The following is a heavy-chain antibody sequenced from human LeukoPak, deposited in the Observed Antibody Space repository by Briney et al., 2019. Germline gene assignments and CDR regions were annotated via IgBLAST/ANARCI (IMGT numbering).Heavy chain of an antibody. V-gene: IGHV1-69*04. CDR2: IIPILGIA. CDR1: GYTFTSYG. Sequence: SVKVSCKASGYTFTSYGIIWVRQAPGQGLEWMGRIIPILGIANYAQKFQGRVTIAADKSTSTAYMELSSLRSEDTAVYYCASDSSRDEGYWGQGTLVTVSS. J-gene: IGHJ4*02. CDR3: ASDSSRDEGY. D-gene: IGHD5-24*01.